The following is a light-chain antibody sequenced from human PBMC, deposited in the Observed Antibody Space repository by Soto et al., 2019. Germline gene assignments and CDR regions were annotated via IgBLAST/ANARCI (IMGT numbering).Light chain of an antibody. CDR3: QQYYSTPRT. J-gene: IGKJ1*01. CDR1: XSSNNKNY. Sequence: XSSNNKNYLAWYQQKPGQPPKLLIYWASTRESGVPDRFSGSGSGTDFTLTISSLQANDVAVYYCQQYYSTPRTFGQGTKVEIK. V-gene: IGKV4-1*01. CDR2: WAS.